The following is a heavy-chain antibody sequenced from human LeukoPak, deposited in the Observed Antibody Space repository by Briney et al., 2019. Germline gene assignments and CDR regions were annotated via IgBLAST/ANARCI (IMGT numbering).Heavy chain of an antibody. CDR3: ARFGPYGSFDI. V-gene: IGHV3-13*01. D-gene: IGHD4-17*01. CDR2: IGAAGDT. Sequence: GGSLRLSCAASGFTFSIYDMQWFSQATGKVLEWVSAIGAAGDTYYPGSVKGRFTISRENAKNFLDLQMNSLRGGDSAVYNCARFGPYGSFDIWGQGTMVSVSS. J-gene: IGHJ3*02. CDR1: GFTFSIYD.